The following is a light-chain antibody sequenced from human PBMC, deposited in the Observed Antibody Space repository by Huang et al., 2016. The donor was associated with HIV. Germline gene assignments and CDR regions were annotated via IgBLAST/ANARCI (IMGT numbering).Light chain of an antibody. CDR2: RVS. Sequence: VAVTQSPLSLPVTLGQPASLFCNSSQGLLYSYGKTYLSWYHQRPGQSTRLLIYRVSNRDSGVPGRFSGSGSGTNFSLKISRVEAEDVGIYYCKQGTHWPRTFGQGTKVE. V-gene: IGKV2-30*01. J-gene: IGKJ1*01. CDR1: QGLLYSYGKTY. CDR3: KQGTHWPRT.